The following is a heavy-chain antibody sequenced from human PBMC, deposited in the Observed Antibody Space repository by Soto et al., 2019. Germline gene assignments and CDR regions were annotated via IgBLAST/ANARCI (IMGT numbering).Heavy chain of an antibody. Sequence: MQLVQSGPEVKKPGTSVKVSCTASGFTFTSSAVQWVRQARGQRLEWIGWIVVGSGVTNYAQKFQERVTFTRDMSTNPASMELSSLSSDDTAVYYCAADPYYYDCSNYYSFDYWGQGTPVTVSS. V-gene: IGHV1-58*01. CDR2: IVVGSGVT. CDR3: AADPYYYDCSNYYSFDY. D-gene: IGHD3-22*01. J-gene: IGHJ4*02. CDR1: GFTFTSSA.